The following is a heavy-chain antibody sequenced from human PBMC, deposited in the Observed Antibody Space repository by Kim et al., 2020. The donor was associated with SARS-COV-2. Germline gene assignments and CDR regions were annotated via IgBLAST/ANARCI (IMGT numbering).Heavy chain of an antibody. D-gene: IGHD6-13*01. J-gene: IGHJ4*02. Sequence: YNPYLQSRVTISVDTSKNQFSLKLSSVTAADTAVYYCARTGIAAAGYFDYWGQGILVTVSS. V-gene: IGHV4-31*02. CDR3: ARTGIAAAGYFDY.